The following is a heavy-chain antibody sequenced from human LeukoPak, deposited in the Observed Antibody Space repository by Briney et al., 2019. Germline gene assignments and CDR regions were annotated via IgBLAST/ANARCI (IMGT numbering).Heavy chain of an antibody. CDR1: GFTFSSYA. CDR3: AKDLYDSSGYYHDWFDP. CDR2: ISGSGGST. V-gene: IGHV3-23*01. J-gene: IGHJ5*02. D-gene: IGHD3-22*01. Sequence: GGSLRLSCAASGFTFSSYAMSWVRQAPWKGLEWVSAISGSGGSTYYADSVKGRFTISRDNSKNTLYLQMNSLRGEDTAVYYCAKDLYDSSGYYHDWFDPWGQGTLVTVSS.